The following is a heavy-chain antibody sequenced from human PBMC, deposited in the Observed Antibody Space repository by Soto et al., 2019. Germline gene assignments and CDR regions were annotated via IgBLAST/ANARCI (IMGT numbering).Heavy chain of an antibody. V-gene: IGHV4-4*07. D-gene: IGHD6-6*01. CDR2: IYRNGHT. CDR3: ARGPSTSSIGTFNI. Sequence: QVQLQESGPGLVKPSETLSLTCSVSGGSISSFYWNWIRQPAGKGLEWIGRIYRNGHTDYNPSLNSRVTMSVDTSKHQFSLQLSSVTAADTARYYCARGPSTSSIGTFNIWGQGTRVTVSP. J-gene: IGHJ3*02. CDR1: GGSISSFY.